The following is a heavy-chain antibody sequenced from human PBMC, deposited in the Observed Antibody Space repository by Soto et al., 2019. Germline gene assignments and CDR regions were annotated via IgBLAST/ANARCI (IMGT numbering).Heavy chain of an antibody. Sequence: SETLSLTCTVSGGSISSYYWSWIRQPPGKGLEWIGNIYYSGSTNYNPSLKSRVTISVATSKNQFSLKLSSVTAADTAVYYCARGDPLLWFGPTFDPWGQGTLVTVSS. J-gene: IGHJ5*02. V-gene: IGHV4-59*08. CDR3: ARGDPLLWFGPTFDP. CDR2: IYYSGST. CDR1: GGSISSYY. D-gene: IGHD3-10*01.